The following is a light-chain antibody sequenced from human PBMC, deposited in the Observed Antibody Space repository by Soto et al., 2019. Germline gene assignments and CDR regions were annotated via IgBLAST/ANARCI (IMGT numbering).Light chain of an antibody. CDR3: QQYGNSPRT. V-gene: IGKV3-20*01. Sequence: EIVLTQSPGTLSLSPVEMASLSCRVSQSVSSSYLAWYQQKPSQAPRFLIYGASSRATGISDRFSGSGSGTDFTLTISRLEPEDFAVYYCQQYGNSPRTFGQGTKV. CDR2: GAS. CDR1: QSVSSSY. J-gene: IGKJ1*01.